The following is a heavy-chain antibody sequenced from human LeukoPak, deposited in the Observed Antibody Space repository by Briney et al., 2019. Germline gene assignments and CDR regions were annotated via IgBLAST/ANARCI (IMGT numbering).Heavy chain of an antibody. V-gene: IGHV5-51*01. CDR1: GYSFTSYW. CDR3: ARRKGIVGATDAFDI. D-gene: IGHD1-26*01. J-gene: IGHJ3*02. CDR2: IYPGDSDT. Sequence: GESLQISCKGSGYSFTSYWIGWVRPMPGKGLEWMGIIYPGDSDTRYSPSFQGQVIISADKSISTAYLQWSSLKASDTAMYYCARRKGIVGATDAFDIWGQGTMVTVSS.